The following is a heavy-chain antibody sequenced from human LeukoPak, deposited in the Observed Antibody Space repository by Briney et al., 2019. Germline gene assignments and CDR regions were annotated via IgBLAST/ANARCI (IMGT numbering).Heavy chain of an antibody. CDR1: GFTFSSYS. D-gene: IGHD3-10*01. CDR2: ISSSSSYI. V-gene: IGHV3-21*01. CDR3: ARPGRGSGSYYLTV. J-gene: IGHJ4*02. Sequence: GGSLRLSCAASGFTFSSYSMNWVRQAPGKGLEWVSSISSSSSYIYYADSVKGRFTISRDNAKNPLYLQMSSLRAEDTAVYYCARPGRGSGSYYLTVWGQGTLVTVSS.